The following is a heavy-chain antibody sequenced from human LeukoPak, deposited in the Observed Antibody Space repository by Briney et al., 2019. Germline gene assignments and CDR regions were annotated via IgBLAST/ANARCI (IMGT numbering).Heavy chain of an antibody. CDR2: ISYDGSNK. Sequence: GRSLRLSCAASGFTFSSYGMHWVRQAPGKGLEWVAVISYDGSNKYYADSVKGRFTISRDNSKNTLYLQMNSLRAEDTAVYYCAREQFDYGSGTYYNGGYYYWGQGTLVTVSS. D-gene: IGHD3-10*01. V-gene: IGHV3-30*03. CDR1: GFTFSSYG. J-gene: IGHJ4*02. CDR3: AREQFDYGSGTYYNGGYYY.